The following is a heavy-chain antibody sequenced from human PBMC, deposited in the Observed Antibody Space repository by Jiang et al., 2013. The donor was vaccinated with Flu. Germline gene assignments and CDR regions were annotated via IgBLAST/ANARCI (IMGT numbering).Heavy chain of an antibody. CDR3: ARDRNGAAAGTSYYYYGMDV. CDR1: GFTFSDYY. D-gene: IGHD6-13*01. V-gene: IGHV3-11*01. Sequence: VQLVESGGGLVKPGGSLRLSCAASGFTFSDYYMSWIRQAPGKGLEWVSYISSSGSTIYYADSVKGRFTISRDNAKNSLYLQMNSLRAEDTAVYYCARDRNGAAAGTSYYYYGMDVWGQGTTVTVSS. CDR2: ISSSGSTI. J-gene: IGHJ6*02.